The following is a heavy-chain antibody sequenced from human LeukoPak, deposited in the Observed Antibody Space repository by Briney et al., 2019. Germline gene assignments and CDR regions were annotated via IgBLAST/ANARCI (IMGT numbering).Heavy chain of an antibody. CDR3: ARERDSATVGDAFDI. V-gene: IGHV1-69*13. CDR2: IIPIFGTA. J-gene: IGHJ3*02. CDR1: GYTFTSYG. Sequence: GASVKVSCKASGYTFTSYGISWVRQAPGQGLEWMGGIIPIFGTANYAQKFQGRVTITADESTSTAYMELSSLRSEDTAVYYCARERDSATVGDAFDIWGQGTMVTVSS. D-gene: IGHD4-23*01.